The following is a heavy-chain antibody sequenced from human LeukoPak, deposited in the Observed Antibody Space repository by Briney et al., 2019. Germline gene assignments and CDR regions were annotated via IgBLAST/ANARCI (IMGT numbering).Heavy chain of an antibody. CDR3: ARQGDLWLRAPFDY. D-gene: IGHD5-18*01. CDR2: MYYSGST. V-gene: IGHV4-39*01. Sequence: PSETLSLTCTVSGGSISTSRYYWGWIRQPPGKGLEWIGSMYYSGSTYYNPSLQSRVTISVDTSKNQFSLRLTSVTAADTAVYYCARQGDLWLRAPFDYWGQGTLVTVSS. CDR1: GGSISTSRYY. J-gene: IGHJ4*02.